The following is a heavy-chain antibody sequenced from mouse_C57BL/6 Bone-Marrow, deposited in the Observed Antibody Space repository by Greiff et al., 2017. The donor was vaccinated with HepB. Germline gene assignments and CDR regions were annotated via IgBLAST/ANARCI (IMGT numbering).Heavy chain of an antibody. Sequence: VQGVESGPGLVQPSQSLSITCTVSGFSFTSYGVHWVRQSPGKGLEWLGVIWSGGSTDYNAAFISRLSISKDNSKSQVFFKMNSLQADDTAIYYCARKGIYYYGSSYGFAYWGQGTLVTVSA. CDR1: GFSFTSYG. V-gene: IGHV2-2*01. D-gene: IGHD1-1*01. CDR3: ARKGIYYYGSSYGFAY. J-gene: IGHJ3*01. CDR2: IWSGGST.